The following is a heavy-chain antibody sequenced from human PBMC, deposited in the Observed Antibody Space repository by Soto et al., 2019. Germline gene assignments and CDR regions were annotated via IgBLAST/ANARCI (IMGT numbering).Heavy chain of an antibody. V-gene: IGHV4-59*01. D-gene: IGHD3-10*01. Sequence: PSETLSLTCTVSGDSMSGFYWSWIRQTPGKGLEWIGYINYVGRTSYYSPSLQSRVTTSLDSSKNQFSLILSSVTAADTAVYFCARFRRNYFDYWGQGTLVTVSS. CDR1: GDSMSGFY. CDR2: INYVGRTS. J-gene: IGHJ4*02. CDR3: ARFRRNYFDY.